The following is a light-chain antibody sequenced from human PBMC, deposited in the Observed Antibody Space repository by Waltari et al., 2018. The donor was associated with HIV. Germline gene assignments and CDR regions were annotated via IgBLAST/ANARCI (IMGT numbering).Light chain of an antibody. CDR1: SSDVGSYTL. Sequence: QSALTQPASVSGSPGQSITISCTGTSSDVGSYTLFPWYQQHPGKAPKLMIYEVSKRPSGVSNRFSGSKSGNTASLTISGLQAEDEADYYCCSYAGSSTHVFGSGTKVTVL. V-gene: IGLV2-23*02. J-gene: IGLJ1*01. CDR2: EVS. CDR3: CSYAGSSTHV.